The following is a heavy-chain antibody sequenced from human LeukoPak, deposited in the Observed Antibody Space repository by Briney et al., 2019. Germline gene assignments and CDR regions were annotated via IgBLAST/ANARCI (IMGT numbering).Heavy chain of an antibody. CDR1: EFIFSGYW. CDR2: IKQDGSEK. V-gene: IGHV3-7*01. J-gene: IGHJ4*02. CDR3: ARDGFVGAADY. D-gene: IGHD6-13*01. Sequence: GGSLRLSCAASEFIFSGYWMNWDRQAPGKGLEWVANIKQDGSEKQYVDSVRGRFTISRDNAKNSLYLQMNSLRVEDTAVYYCARDGFVGAADYWGQGTLVTVSS.